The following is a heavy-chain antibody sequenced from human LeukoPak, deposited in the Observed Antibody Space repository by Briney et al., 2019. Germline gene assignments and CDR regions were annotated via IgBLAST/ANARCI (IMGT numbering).Heavy chain of an antibody. CDR1: GFTFSNYW. Sequence: GGSLRLSCAASGFTFSNYWMTWVRQAPGKGLEWVATIKQDGSDKYYVDSVKGRFTISRDNAKNSLYLQMNSLRAEDTAVYYCARGLVTMVRGFSGRGQGTLVTVSS. D-gene: IGHD3-10*01. CDR3: ARGLVTMVRGFSG. CDR2: IKQDGSDK. V-gene: IGHV3-7*02. J-gene: IGHJ4*02.